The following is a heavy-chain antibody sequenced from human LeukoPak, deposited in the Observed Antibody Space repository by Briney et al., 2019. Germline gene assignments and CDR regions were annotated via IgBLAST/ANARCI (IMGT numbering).Heavy chain of an antibody. J-gene: IGHJ6*03. Sequence: GSLRLSCAASEFSFSTYWMSWVRQAPGKGLEWVANIKEDGTEKYYVGSVKGRFTISRDNAKKSLYLQMNSLRDDDTAVYFCARSPAGDAWPPAYYMDVWGKGTTVTVSS. CDR3: ARSPAGDAWPPAYYMDV. CDR2: IKEDGTEK. CDR1: EFSFSTYW. D-gene: IGHD3-10*01. V-gene: IGHV3-7*01.